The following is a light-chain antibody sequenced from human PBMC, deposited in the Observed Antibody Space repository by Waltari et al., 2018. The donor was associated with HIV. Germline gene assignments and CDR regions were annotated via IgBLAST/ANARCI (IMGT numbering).Light chain of an antibody. CDR1: SSDVGGYNY. CDR2: EFS. CDR3: SSYTSRSTGV. Sequence: QSALTQPASVSGSPGQSITISCTGTSSDVGGYNYVSWYQQHPGKAPKFMIYEFSNRPSGVSIRFAGSKSGNTASLTISRLQTEDEADYYCSSYTSRSTGVFGTGTKVTVL. V-gene: IGLV2-14*01. J-gene: IGLJ1*01.